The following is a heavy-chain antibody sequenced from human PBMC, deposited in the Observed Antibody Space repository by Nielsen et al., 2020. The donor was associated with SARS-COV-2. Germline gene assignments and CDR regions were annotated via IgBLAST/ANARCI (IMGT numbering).Heavy chain of an antibody. D-gene: IGHD4-17*01. CDR2: INHSGST. CDR1: GGSFSGYY. J-gene: IGHJ6*03. Sequence: SETLSLTYAVYGGSFSGYYWSWIRQPPGKGLEWIGEINHSGSTNYNPSLKSRVTISVDTSKNQFSLKLSSVTAADTAVYYCARERRDYGDSRYMDVWGKGTTVTVSS. CDR3: ARERRDYGDSRYMDV. V-gene: IGHV4-34*01.